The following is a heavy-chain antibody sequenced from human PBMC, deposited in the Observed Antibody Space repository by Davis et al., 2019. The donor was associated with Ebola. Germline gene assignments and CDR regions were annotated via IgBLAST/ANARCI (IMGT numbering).Heavy chain of an antibody. J-gene: IGHJ4*02. Sequence: GGSLRLSCAASGFTFSSYAMSWVRQAPGKGLEWVSAISGSGGSTYYADSVKGRFTISRDYSKKTLYRQMNSLRAEDTAVYYCAKWGSSWYYFDYWGQGTLVTVSS. CDR3: AKWGSSWYYFDY. CDR1: GFTFSSYA. D-gene: IGHD6-13*01. V-gene: IGHV3-23*01. CDR2: ISGSGGST.